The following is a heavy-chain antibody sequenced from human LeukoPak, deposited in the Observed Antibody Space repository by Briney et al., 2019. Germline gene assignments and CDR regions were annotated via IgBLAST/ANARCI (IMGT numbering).Heavy chain of an antibody. CDR3: ARDSGMWGTFDY. CDR1: GDSISSSNW. Sequence: SGTLSLTCAVSGDSISSSNWWCWVRQPPGKGLEWIGEIYHSGSTNYNPSLKSRVTISVDKSKNQVSLKLSSVTAADTAVYYCARDSGMWGTFDYWGQGTLVTVSS. J-gene: IGHJ4*02. V-gene: IGHV4-4*02. D-gene: IGHD1-1*01. CDR2: IYHSGST.